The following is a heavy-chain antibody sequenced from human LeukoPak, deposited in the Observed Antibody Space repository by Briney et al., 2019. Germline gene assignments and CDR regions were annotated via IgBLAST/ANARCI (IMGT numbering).Heavy chain of an antibody. Sequence: GGSLRLSCAASGFTFNSYYMHWVRQAPGKGLVWVSRINTDGDNKRYADSVKGRFTISRDNAKNMLYLQMDSLRAEDTAVYFCAKSHAPYSSSWSFSYYFDFWGQGNMVTVSS. CDR3: AKSHAPYSSSWSFSYYFDF. V-gene: IGHV3-74*01. J-gene: IGHJ4*02. CDR2: INTDGDNK. D-gene: IGHD6-13*01. CDR1: GFTFNSYY.